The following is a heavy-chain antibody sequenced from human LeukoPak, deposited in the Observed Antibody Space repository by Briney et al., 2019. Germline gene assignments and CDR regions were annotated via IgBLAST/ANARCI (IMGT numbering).Heavy chain of an antibody. CDR1: GFTFSSYA. CDR3: AKAGYDFWSGYEY. D-gene: IGHD3-3*01. CDR2: ISGSGGST. V-gene: IGHV3-23*01. Sequence: GASLRFSCAASGFTFSSYAMSWVRQAPGKGLEWVSAISGSGGSTYYADSVKGRFTISRDNSKNTLYLQMNSLRAEDTAVYYCAKAGYDFWSGYEYWGQGTLVTVSS. J-gene: IGHJ4*02.